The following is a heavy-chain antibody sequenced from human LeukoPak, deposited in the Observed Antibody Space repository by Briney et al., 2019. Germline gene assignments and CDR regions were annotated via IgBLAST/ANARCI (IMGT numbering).Heavy chain of an antibody. CDR2: IYHSGST. J-gene: IGHJ4*02. Sequence: SETLSLTCTVSGYSISSGYYWGWIRQPPGKGLEWIGTIYHSGSTYYNPSLKSRVTISVDTSKNQFSLKLSSVTAADTAVYYCARDGPDIVVVPAAVLPLDYWGQGTLVTVSS. D-gene: IGHD2-2*02. CDR3: ARDGPDIVVVPAAVLPLDY. CDR1: GYSISSGYY. V-gene: IGHV4-38-2*02.